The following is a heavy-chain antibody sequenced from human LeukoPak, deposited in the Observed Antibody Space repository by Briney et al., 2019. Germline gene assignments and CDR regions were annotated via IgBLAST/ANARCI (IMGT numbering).Heavy chain of an antibody. CDR3: AGHDEGSGWYRSYIDL. CDR2: ISTSGST. J-gene: IGHJ2*01. Sequence: SETLSLTCTVSGVCISSYYCSWIRQPPGKGLEWIGYISTSGSTDYSPSLKSRVTISVDRSKNQCSLNLSSVTAADTAVYYCAGHDEGSGWYRSYIDLWGRGTLVIVSS. V-gene: IGHV4-4*09. D-gene: IGHD6-19*01. CDR1: GVCISSYY.